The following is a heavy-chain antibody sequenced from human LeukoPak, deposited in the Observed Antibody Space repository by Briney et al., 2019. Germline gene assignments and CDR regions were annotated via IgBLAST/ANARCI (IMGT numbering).Heavy chain of an antibody. Sequence: PSETLSLTCAVYGGSFSGYYWSWIRQPPGKGLEWIGEINHSGSTNYNPSLKSRVTISVDTSKNQFSLKLSSVTAADTAVYYCARRLAAADGNWFDPWGQGTLVTVSS. V-gene: IGHV4-34*01. CDR2: INHSGST. J-gene: IGHJ5*02. CDR1: GGSFSGYY. D-gene: IGHD6-13*01. CDR3: ARRLAAADGNWFDP.